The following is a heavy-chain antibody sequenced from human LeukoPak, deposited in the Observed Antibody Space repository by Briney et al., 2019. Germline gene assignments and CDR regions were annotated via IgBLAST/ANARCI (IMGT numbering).Heavy chain of an antibody. D-gene: IGHD3-16*01. J-gene: IGHJ6*02. V-gene: IGHV1-2*02. CDR1: GYTFSGYY. CDR3: ATLDVYYYSGIDV. Sequence: ASVKVSCKASGYTFSGYYMQWVRQAPGQGLEWMGWINPNSGGTNYAQKFQGRVTMTRDTSISTAYMELSRLRSDDKAVYYCATLDVYYYSGIDVWGQGTTVTVSS. CDR2: INPNSGGT.